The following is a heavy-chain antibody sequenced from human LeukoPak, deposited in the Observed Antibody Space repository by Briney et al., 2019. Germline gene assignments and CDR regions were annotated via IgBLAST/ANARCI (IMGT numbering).Heavy chain of an antibody. CDR2: VSNSGSK. Sequence: PSETLSLTCTVSGGSISSSSYYWGWIRQPPGKGLEWIGSVSNSGSKHYNPSLKSRVTVFVDTSKNQFSLRLSSVTAADTAVYYCARLGYDILTGCFDYWGQGTLVTVSS. J-gene: IGHJ4*02. D-gene: IGHD3-9*01. CDR3: ARLGYDILTGCFDY. V-gene: IGHV4-39*01. CDR1: GGSISSSSYY.